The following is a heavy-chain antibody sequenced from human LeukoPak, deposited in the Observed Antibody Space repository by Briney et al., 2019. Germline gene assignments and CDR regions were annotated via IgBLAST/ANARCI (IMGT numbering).Heavy chain of an antibody. CDR1: GFTFSSYE. CDR3: AELGITMIGGV. V-gene: IGHV3-48*03. CDR2: ISSSGSTI. Sequence: GGSLRLSCAASGFTFSSYEMNWVRRAPGKGLEWVSYISSSGSTIYYADSVKGRFTISRDNAKNSLYLQMNSLRAEDTAVYYCAELGITMIGGVWGKGTTVTVSS. J-gene: IGHJ6*04. D-gene: IGHD3-10*02.